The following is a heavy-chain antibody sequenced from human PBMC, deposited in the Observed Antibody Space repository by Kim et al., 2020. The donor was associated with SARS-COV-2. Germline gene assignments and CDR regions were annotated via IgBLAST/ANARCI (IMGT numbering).Heavy chain of an antibody. CDR3: ARDGILSYTSSWDY. CDR1: GFTFRSYW. D-gene: IGHD6-13*01. Sequence: GGSLRLSCGVYGFTFRSYWMSWVRQAPGKGLEWVANIKEDGSVKQYVDSVKGRFTISRDNDRNSLYLQMSSLRANDTAVYYCARDGILSYTSSWDYWGPGALVTVSS. V-gene: IGHV3-7*03. J-gene: IGHJ4*02. CDR2: IKEDGSVK.